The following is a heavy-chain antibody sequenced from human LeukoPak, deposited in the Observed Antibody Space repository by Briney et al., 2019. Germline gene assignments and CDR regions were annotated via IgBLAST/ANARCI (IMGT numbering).Heavy chain of an antibody. V-gene: IGHV1-46*01. CDR3: ARHPTKWELRLSLDY. J-gene: IGHJ4*02. CDR2: INPSGGST. D-gene: IGHD1-26*01. Sequence: GASVKVSCKASGYTFTRYYMHWVRQAPGQGLEWMGIINPSGGSTNYAQKFQGRVTMTRDTSTNTVYMELSSLRSEDTAVYYCARHPTKWELRLSLDYWGQGILVTVSS. CDR1: GYTFTRYY.